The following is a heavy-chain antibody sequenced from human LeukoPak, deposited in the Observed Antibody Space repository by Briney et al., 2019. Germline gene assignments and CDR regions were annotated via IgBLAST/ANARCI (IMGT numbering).Heavy chain of an antibody. CDR3: ASQLYYYDSSGYLVPYFDY. J-gene: IGHJ4*02. D-gene: IGHD3-22*01. Sequence: SETLSLTCTVSGGSISCSSYYWGWIRQPPGKGLEWIGSIYYSGSTYYNPSLKSRVTISVDTSKNQFSLKLSSVTAADTAVYYCASQLYYYDSSGYLVPYFDYWGQGTLVTVSS. CDR2: IYYSGST. V-gene: IGHV4-39*07. CDR1: GGSISCSSYY.